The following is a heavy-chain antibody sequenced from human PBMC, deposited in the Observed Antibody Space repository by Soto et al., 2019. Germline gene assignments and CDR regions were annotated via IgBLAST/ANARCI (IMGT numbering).Heavy chain of an antibody. D-gene: IGHD2-15*01. CDR2: ISYDGSNK. V-gene: IGHV3-30*18. CDR1: GFTFSSYG. CDR3: AKAGGYCSGGSCHTNLYYGMDV. J-gene: IGHJ6*02. Sequence: GGSLRLSCAASGFTFSSYGMHWVRQAPGKGLEWVAVISYDGSNKYYADSVKGRFTISRDNSKNTLYLQMNSLRAEDTAVYYCAKAGGYCSGGSCHTNLYYGMDVWGQGTTVTVSS.